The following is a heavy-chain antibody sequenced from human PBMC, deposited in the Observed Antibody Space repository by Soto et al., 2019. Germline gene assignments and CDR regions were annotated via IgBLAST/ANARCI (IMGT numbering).Heavy chain of an antibody. V-gene: IGHV6-1*01. CDR3: ARGDQGFDY. J-gene: IGHJ4*02. D-gene: IGHD3-16*01. CDR2: TSYRTEWFT. CDR1: GDRVSSISAA. Sequence: PSQTLSVTFAVSGDRVSSISAALNGSRQTRSRGLEWLGRTSYRTEWFTNYALSVNSRISINSNTSKNQFTLPLTSVTPEDTAVYYCARGDQGFDYWGQGTLVTVSS.